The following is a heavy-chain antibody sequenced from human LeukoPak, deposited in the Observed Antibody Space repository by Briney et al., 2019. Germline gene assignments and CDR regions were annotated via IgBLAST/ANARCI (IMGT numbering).Heavy chain of an antibody. CDR1: GFTVSSNY. D-gene: IGHD6-19*01. Sequence: HPGGSLRLSCAASGFTVSSNYMSWVRQAPGKGLEWVSVIYSGGSTYYAASVKGRFTISRDNSKNTLYLQMNSLRVEDTAVYYCARDRLSSSGPYGMDVWGQGTTVTVSS. CDR2: IYSGGST. V-gene: IGHV3-66*01. J-gene: IGHJ6*02. CDR3: ARDRLSSSGPYGMDV.